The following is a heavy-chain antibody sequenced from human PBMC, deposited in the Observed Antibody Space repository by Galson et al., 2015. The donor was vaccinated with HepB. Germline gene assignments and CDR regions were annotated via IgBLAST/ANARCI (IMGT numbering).Heavy chain of an antibody. J-gene: IGHJ4*02. Sequence: SLRLSCAASGFTFSSYGMHWVRQAPGKGLEWVAFIRYDGSNKYYADSVKGRFTISRDNSKNTLYLQMNSLRAEDTAVYYCAKEYCSSTSCYGRRPVFGYWGQGTLVTVSS. CDR2: IRYDGSNK. D-gene: IGHD2-2*01. CDR3: AKEYCSSTSCYGRRPVFGY. CDR1: GFTFSSYG. V-gene: IGHV3-30*02.